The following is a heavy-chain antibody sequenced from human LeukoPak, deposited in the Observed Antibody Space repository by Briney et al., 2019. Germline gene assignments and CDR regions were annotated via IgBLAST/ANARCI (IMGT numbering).Heavy chain of an antibody. V-gene: IGHV3-23*01. CDR1: GFTFGSYA. CDR2: TSGSGGST. J-gene: IGHJ3*01. Sequence: QPGASLRLSCAASGFTFGSYAMTWVRQAPGKGLEWVSGTSGSGGSTYHADSVKGRFTISRDNSQNTLYMQMNSLRVEDTAMYYCAKGRGGSPDYDFDVWGQGTMVTVSP. D-gene: IGHD2-15*01. CDR3: AKGRGGSPDYDFDV.